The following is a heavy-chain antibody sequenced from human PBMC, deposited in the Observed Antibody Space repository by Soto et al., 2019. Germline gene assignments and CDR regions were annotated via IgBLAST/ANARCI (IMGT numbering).Heavy chain of an antibody. CDR3: ARTAAPTPYCSGGSCHGAFDY. D-gene: IGHD2-15*01. Sequence: QLQLQESGSGLVKPSQTLSLTCAVSGGSISSGGYSWSWIRQPPGKGLEWIGYIYHSGSTYYNPSLKSRVTISVDRSKNQFSLKLSSVTAADTAVYYCARTAAPTPYCSGGSCHGAFDYWGQGTLVTVSS. CDR2: IYHSGST. CDR1: GGSISSGGYS. V-gene: IGHV4-30-2*01. J-gene: IGHJ4*02.